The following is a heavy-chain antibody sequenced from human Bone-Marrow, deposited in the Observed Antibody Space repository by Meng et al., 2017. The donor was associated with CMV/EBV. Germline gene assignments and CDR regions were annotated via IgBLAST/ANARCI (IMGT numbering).Heavy chain of an antibody. CDR3: ARDMDPITIFGVVMSDAFDI. J-gene: IGHJ3*02. Sequence: LSLTCAASGFTFSSYSMNWVRQAPGKGLEWVSYISSSSSTIYYADSVKGRFTISRDNAKNSLYLQMNSLRAEDTAVYYCARDMDPITIFGVVMSDAFDIWGQGTMVTVSS. V-gene: IGHV3-48*04. CDR2: ISSSSSTI. D-gene: IGHD3-3*01. CDR1: GFTFSSYS.